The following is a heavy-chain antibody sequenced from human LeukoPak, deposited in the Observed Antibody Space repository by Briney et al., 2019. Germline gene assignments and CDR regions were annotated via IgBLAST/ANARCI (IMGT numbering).Heavy chain of an antibody. J-gene: IGHJ4*02. CDR3: ARLAYDSGGTDRDY. CDR2: ISSSSYI. D-gene: IGHD3-22*01. Sequence: PGGSLRPSCAASGFTFSSYSMNWVRQAPGKGLEWVSSISSSSYIYYADSVKGRFTISRDNAKNSLYLQMNSLRAEDTAVYYCARLAYDSGGTDRDYWGQGTLVTVSS. CDR1: GFTFSSYS. V-gene: IGHV3-21*01.